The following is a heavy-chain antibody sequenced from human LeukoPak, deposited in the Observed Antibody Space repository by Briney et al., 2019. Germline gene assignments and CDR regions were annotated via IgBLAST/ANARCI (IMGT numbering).Heavy chain of an antibody. CDR2: IYYSGST. V-gene: IGHV4-30-4*01. Sequence: SSETLSLTCTVSGGSISSGDYYWSWIRQPPGKGLEWIGYIYYSGSTYYNPSLKSRVTISVDTSKNQFSLKLSSVTAADTAVYYCARGASDFWSGYSDYFDYWGQGTLVTVSS. D-gene: IGHD3-3*01. CDR1: GGSISSGDYY. J-gene: IGHJ4*02. CDR3: ARGASDFWSGYSDYFDY.